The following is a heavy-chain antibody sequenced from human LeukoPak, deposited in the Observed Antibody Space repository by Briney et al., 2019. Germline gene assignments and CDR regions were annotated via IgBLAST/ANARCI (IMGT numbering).Heavy chain of an antibody. CDR1: GFTFGPYT. CDR3: ARSGAYYDYVSGSYRDDY. J-gene: IGHJ4*02. Sequence: GGSLRLSCAASGFTFGPYTMNWVRQAPGKGLEWVSYISSSSDTIYYADSVKGRFTISRDNSKNTLYLQMNSLRAEDTAVYYCARSGAYYDYVSGSYRDDYWGQGTLVTVSS. V-gene: IGHV3-48*01. D-gene: IGHD3-16*02. CDR2: ISSSSDTI.